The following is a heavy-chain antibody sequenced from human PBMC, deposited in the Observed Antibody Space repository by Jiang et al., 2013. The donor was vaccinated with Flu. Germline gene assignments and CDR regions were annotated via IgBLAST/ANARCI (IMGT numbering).Heavy chain of an antibody. CDR1: GFTFSNYG. Sequence: QLVESGGGVVQPGRSLRLSCAASGFTFSNYGMHWVRQAPGKGLEWVAVISYDGSNKYYADSVKGRFTISRDNSKNTLYLQMNSLRAEDTAVYYCAKEEGAYNYWGQGTLVTVSS. CDR3: AKEEGAYNY. J-gene: IGHJ4*02. D-gene: IGHD4-11*01. V-gene: IGHV3-30*18. CDR2: ISYDGSNK.